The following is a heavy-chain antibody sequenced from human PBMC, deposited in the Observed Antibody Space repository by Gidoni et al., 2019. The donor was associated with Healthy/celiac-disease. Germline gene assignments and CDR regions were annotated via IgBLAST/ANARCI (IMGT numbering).Heavy chain of an antibody. CDR1: GGSISSGSYY. Sequence: QVQLQESGPGLVKPSQTLSLTCTVSGGSISSGSYYWSWIRQPAGKGLEWIGRIYTSGSTNYNPSLKSRVTISVDTSKNQFSLKLSSVTAADTAVYYCARESTGPALEVRYFDYWGQGTLVTVSS. CDR2: IYTSGST. CDR3: ARESTGPALEVRYFDY. J-gene: IGHJ4*02. V-gene: IGHV4-61*02. D-gene: IGHD1-1*01.